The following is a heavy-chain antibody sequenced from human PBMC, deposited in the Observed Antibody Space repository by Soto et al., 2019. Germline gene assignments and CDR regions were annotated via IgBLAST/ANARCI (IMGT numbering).Heavy chain of an antibody. Sequence: SGPTLVNPTPTLTLTCSFSGFSLSTRGMCVSWIRQPPGKALEWLALIDWDDDKYYSTSLKTRLTISTDTSKSQVALTMTNMDPVDTATYYCARASGNYGDYDYWGQGTLVTVSS. CDR3: ARASGNYGDYDY. V-gene: IGHV2-70*13. CDR1: GFSLSTRGMC. J-gene: IGHJ4*02. D-gene: IGHD4-17*01. CDR2: IDWDDDK.